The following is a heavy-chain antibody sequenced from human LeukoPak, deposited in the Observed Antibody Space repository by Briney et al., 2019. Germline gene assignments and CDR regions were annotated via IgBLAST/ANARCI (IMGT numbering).Heavy chain of an antibody. CDR1: GSTFSSYA. Sequence: GGSLRLACAASGSTFSSYAMHWVRQAPGKGLEWVAVISYDGSNKYYADSVKGRFTISRDNSKNTLYLQMNSLRAEDTAVYYCARFVVVTLGAFDIWGQGTMVTVSS. D-gene: IGHD2-21*02. CDR3: ARFVVVTLGAFDI. V-gene: IGHV3-30*04. J-gene: IGHJ3*02. CDR2: ISYDGSNK.